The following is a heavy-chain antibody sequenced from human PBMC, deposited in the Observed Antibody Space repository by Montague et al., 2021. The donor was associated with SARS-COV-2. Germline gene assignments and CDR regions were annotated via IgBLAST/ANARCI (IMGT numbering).Heavy chain of an antibody. Sequence: PALVKPTQTLTLTCTFSGLSLSTSGMCMTWIRQPPGKALEWLARIDWDGDKYYSTSLKSRLTISKDTSKNLVVLTMTNMDPVDTATYYCARGPSDTYYYNGMDVWGRGTTVTVSS. V-gene: IGHV2-70*11. CDR3: ARGPSDTYYYNGMDV. CDR2: IDWDGDK. CDR1: GLSLSTSGMC. J-gene: IGHJ6*02.